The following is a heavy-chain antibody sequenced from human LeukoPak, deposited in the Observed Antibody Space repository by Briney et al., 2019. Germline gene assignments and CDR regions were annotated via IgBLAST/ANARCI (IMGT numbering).Heavy chain of an antibody. D-gene: IGHD2-2*01. CDR1: GFTFSSYW. CDR3: ARAYCSSTSCFYLHFDY. J-gene: IGHJ4*02. V-gene: IGHV3-7*01. Sequence: GGSLRLSCAASGFTFSSYWMSWVRQAPGKGLEWVANIKQDGSEKYYVDSVKGRFTISRDNAKNSLYLQMNSLRAEDTAVYYCARAYCSSTSCFYLHFDYWGQGTLATVSS. CDR2: IKQDGSEK.